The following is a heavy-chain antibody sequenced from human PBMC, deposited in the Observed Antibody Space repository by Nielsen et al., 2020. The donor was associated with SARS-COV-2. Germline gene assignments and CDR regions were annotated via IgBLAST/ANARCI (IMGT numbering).Heavy chain of an antibody. CDR2: ISYDGINT. D-gene: IGHD3-22*01. CDR1: GFTFSSYG. J-gene: IGHJ3*02. V-gene: IGHV3-30*03. Sequence: GGSLRLSCAASGFTFSSYGMHWVRQAPGKGLEWVAVISYDGINTHHADSVKGRFTVSRDDSKNTLYLQMNSLRAEDTAVYYCALILNYYDTSDYADGPFDTWGQGTVVTVSS. CDR3: ALILNYYDTSDYADGPFDT.